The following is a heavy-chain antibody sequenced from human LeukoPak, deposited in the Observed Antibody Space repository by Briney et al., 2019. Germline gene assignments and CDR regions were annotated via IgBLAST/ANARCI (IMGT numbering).Heavy chain of an antibody. Sequence: GGSLRLSCAASGFTFSSYAMSWVRQAPGKGLEWVPAISGSGGSTYYADSVKGRFAISRDNSKSTLFLQMNSLRAEDTAVYYCAKDPRVGSRVATPCHWGQGTLVTVSS. CDR2: ISGSGGST. V-gene: IGHV3-23*01. CDR3: AKDPRVGSRVATPCH. J-gene: IGHJ4*02. D-gene: IGHD5-24*01. CDR1: GFTFSSYA.